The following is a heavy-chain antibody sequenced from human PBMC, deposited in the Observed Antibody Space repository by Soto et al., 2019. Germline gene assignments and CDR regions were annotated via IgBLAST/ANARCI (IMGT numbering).Heavy chain of an antibody. CDR2: MWYDGSNK. D-gene: IGHD3-10*01. J-gene: IGHJ4*02. Sequence: QVQLVESGGGVVQPGRSLRLSCAASGVTFSSYGMHWVRQAPGKGLEWVALMWYDGSNKYYADSVKGRFTISRDNSKNTLYLQMNSLRAEDTAVYYGPRDAYLGAGSYAYWGQGTLVTVSS. CDR1: GVTFSSYG. CDR3: PRDAYLGAGSYAY. V-gene: IGHV3-33*01.